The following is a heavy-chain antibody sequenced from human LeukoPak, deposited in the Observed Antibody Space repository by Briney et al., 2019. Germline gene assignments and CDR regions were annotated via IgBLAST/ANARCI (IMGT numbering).Heavy chain of an antibody. D-gene: IGHD1-26*01. V-gene: IGHV1-2*02. CDR2: INPNSGGT. J-gene: IGHJ3*02. Sequence: ASVKVSCKASGYTFTGYYMHWLRQAPGQGLEWMGWINPNSGGTNYAQKFQGRVTMTRDTSISTAYMELSRLRSDDTAVYYCARAGSGSYYVAGAFDIWGQGTMVTVSS. CDR3: ARAGSGSYYVAGAFDI. CDR1: GYTFTGYY.